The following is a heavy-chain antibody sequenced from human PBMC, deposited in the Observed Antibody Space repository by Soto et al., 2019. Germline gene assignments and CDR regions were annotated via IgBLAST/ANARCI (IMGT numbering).Heavy chain of an antibody. CDR3: ARSHDSSGYYSFFDY. D-gene: IGHD3-22*01. CDR2: IKQDGSEK. J-gene: IGHJ4*02. V-gene: IGHV3-7*01. Sequence: GGSLRLSCAASGFTFSSYWMSWVRQAPGKGLEWVANIKQDGSEKYYVDSVKGRFTISRDNAKNSLYLQMNSLRAEDTAVYYCARSHDSSGYYSFFDYWGQGTLVTVSS. CDR1: GFTFSSYW.